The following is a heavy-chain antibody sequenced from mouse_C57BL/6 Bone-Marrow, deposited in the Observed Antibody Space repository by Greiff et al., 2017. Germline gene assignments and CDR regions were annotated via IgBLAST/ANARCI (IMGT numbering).Heavy chain of an antibody. V-gene: IGHV1-64*01. CDR2: IHPNSGST. CDR3: ALIYYDYDGPFAY. J-gene: IGHJ3*01. D-gene: IGHD2-4*01. Sequence: VKLMESGAELVKPGASVKLSCKASGYTFTSYWMHWVKQRPGQGLEWIGMIHPNSGSTNYNEKFKSKATLTVDKSSNTAYMQLSSLTSEDSAVYYCALIYYDYDGPFAYWGQGTLVTVSA. CDR1: GYTFTSYW.